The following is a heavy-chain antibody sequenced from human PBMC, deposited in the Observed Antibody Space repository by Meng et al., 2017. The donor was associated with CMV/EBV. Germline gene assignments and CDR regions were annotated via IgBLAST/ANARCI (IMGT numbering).Heavy chain of an antibody. CDR3: ARGTYDFWSGYYMGLDY. Sequence: GSLRLSCAVYGGSFSGYYWSWIRQPPGKGLEWIGEINHSGSTNYNPSLKSRVTISVDTSKNQFSLKLSSVTAADTAVYYCARGTYDFWSGYYMGLDYWGQGTLVTSPQ. CDR1: GGSFSGYY. J-gene: IGHJ4*02. V-gene: IGHV4-34*01. D-gene: IGHD3-3*01. CDR2: INHSGST.